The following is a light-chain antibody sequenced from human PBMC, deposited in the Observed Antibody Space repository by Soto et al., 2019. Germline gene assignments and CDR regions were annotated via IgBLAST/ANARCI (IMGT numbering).Light chain of an antibody. V-gene: IGKV3-15*01. CDR1: QSVSSS. J-gene: IGKJ1*01. CDR2: GAS. Sequence: EIVMTQSPATLSISPGERATLSCRASQSVSSSLAWYQHKPGQAPRLLIYGASTRATGIPARFSGSGSGTVFTLTISSLQSEDFAIYYCQQYNNWPQGTFGQGTKVEIK. CDR3: QQYNNWPQGT.